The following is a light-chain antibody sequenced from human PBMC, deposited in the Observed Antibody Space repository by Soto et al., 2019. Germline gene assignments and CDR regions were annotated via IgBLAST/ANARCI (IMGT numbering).Light chain of an antibody. CDR2: EVS. Sequence: QSALTQPASVSGSPGQSITISCTGTRSDVGTSNSVSWYQQHAGKAPKLMIYEVSNRPSGVSNRFSGSKSVYTASLTISGLQAEDEADYYCCSYTRSATLVFGGGTKLTVL. CDR1: RSDVGTSNS. J-gene: IGLJ2*01. V-gene: IGLV2-14*01. CDR3: CSYTRSATLV.